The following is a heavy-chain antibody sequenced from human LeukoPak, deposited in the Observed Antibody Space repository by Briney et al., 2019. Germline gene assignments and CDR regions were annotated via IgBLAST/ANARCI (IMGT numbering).Heavy chain of an antibody. V-gene: IGHV3-21*01. CDR3: ARDLGLIAARPCATNPSGDY. CDR2: ISSSSSYI. D-gene: IGHD6-6*01. J-gene: IGHJ4*02. CDR1: GFTFSSYS. Sequence: PGGSLRLSCAASGFTFSSYSMTWVRQAPEKGLEWVSSISSSSSYIYYADSVKGRFTISRDNAKNSLYLQMNSLRAEDTAVYYCARDLGLIAARPCATNPSGDYWGQGTLVTVSS.